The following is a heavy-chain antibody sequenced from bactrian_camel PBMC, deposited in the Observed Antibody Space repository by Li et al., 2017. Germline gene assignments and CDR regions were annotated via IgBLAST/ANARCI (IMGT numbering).Heavy chain of an antibody. V-gene: IGHV3S55*01. D-gene: IGHD5*01. CDR1: PRAYGTWC. J-gene: IGHJ4*01. CDR2: MDSGGIA. Sequence: HVQLVESGGMSVQAGGSLRLSCVWSPRAYGTWCMYWFRQAPGKEREGVATMDSGGIATYADSVKGRFTISRDNAKNTLYLQLNSLKTEDTAMYYCAKLGTRWSEFPYWGQGTQVTVS. CDR3: AKLGTRWSEFPY.